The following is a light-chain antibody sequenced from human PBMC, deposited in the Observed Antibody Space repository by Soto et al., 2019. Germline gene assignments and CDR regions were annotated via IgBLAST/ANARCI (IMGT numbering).Light chain of an antibody. V-gene: IGKV1-8*01. Sequence: AIRMTQSPSSFSASTGDRVTITCRASQGISSYLAWYQQKQGKAPKLLIYAASTLQSGVPSRFSGSGSGTDFTLTISCLQSEDFATYYCQQYYSYPHTFGQGTKVDIK. CDR2: AAS. CDR3: QQYYSYPHT. J-gene: IGKJ1*01. CDR1: QGISSY.